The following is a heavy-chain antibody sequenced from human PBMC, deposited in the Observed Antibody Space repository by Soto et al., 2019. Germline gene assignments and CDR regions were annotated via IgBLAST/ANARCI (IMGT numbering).Heavy chain of an antibody. V-gene: IGHV2-5*01. J-gene: IGHJ4*02. Sequence: SAPTLVNPTQNLTLTCTFSGFSLSTSGVGEGWIRQPPGKALEWLALIYWNDDERYSPSLKSRLTITKDTSKNQVVLTMTNMDPVDTATYYCAHRLFGSIAARPFDYWGQGTLVTVSS. CDR1: GFSLSTSGVG. D-gene: IGHD6-6*01. CDR3: AHRLFGSIAARPFDY. CDR2: IYWNDDE.